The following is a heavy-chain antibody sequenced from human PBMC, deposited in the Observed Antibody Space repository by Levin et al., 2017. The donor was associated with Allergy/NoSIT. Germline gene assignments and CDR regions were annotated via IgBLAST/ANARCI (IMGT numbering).Heavy chain of an antibody. CDR1: GGSISHYF. Sequence: GSLRLSCTVSGGSISHYFWSWIRQPPGKGLEWVGYSYYNGSTKYNPSLKSRVTMSVDTSKNQFSLKLNSVTAADTALYFCARNAANFDYWGRGTLVTVSS. V-gene: IGHV4-59*01. CDR2: SYYNGST. CDR3: ARNAANFDY. J-gene: IGHJ4*02.